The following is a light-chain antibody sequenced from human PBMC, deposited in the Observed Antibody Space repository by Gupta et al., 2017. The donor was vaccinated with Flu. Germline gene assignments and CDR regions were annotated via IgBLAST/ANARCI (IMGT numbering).Light chain of an antibody. CDR3: QHVHNLHT. V-gene: IGKV1-33*01. J-gene: IGKJ2*01. Sequence: DIQMTQSPSSLSASVGDRVTITCQASQDISNYLNWYQQKPGKAPNLLIFDASNLETGVTSRFSGSGAGTDFTFTSSSRQTEDIAKYYLQHVHNLHTFGQGTKMEIK. CDR1: QDISNY. CDR2: DAS.